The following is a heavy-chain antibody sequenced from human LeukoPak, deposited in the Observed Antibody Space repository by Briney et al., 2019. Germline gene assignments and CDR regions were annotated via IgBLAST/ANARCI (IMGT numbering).Heavy chain of an antibody. J-gene: IGHJ3*02. CDR2: IYYSGST. V-gene: IGHV4-34*01. Sequence: PSETLSLTCAVYGGSFSGYYWSWIRQPPGKGLGWIGSIYYSGSTYYNPSLKSRVTISVDTSKNQFSLKLSSVTAADTAVYYCANLDGTYAFDIWGQGTMVTVSS. CDR1: GGSFSGYY. CDR3: ANLDGTYAFDI.